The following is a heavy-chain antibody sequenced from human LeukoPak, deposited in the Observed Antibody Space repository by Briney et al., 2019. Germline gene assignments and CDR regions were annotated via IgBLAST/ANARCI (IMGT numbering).Heavy chain of an antibody. D-gene: IGHD3-3*01. J-gene: IGHJ4*02. CDR2: IIPILGIA. CDR1: GGTFSIYA. CDR3: ASSSRSSFGVVYCYY. V-gene: IGHV1-69*04. Sequence: ASVKVSCKASGGTFSIYAISWVRQAPGQGLEWMGRIIPILGIANYAQKFQGRVTITADKSTSTAYMELSSLRSEDTAVYYCASSSRSSFGVVYCYYWGQGTLVTVSS.